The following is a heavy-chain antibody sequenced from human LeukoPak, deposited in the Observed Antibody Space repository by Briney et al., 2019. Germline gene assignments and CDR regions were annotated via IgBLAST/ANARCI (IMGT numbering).Heavy chain of an antibody. J-gene: IGHJ4*02. CDR2: ISNSGSSI. D-gene: IGHD7-27*01. V-gene: IGHV3-11*04. CDR1: GFTFSDSY. Sequence: GGSLRLSCAASGFTFSDSYMTWTRQAPGKGLEWVSYISNSGSSIYYADSMKGRFTTSRDNAKSSLYLQMNSLRAEDTAVYYCGRGHWGLDYWGQGALVTVSS. CDR3: GRGHWGLDY.